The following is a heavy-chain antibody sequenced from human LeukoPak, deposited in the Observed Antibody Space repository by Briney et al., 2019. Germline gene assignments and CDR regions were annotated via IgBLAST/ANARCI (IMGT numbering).Heavy chain of an antibody. D-gene: IGHD2-2*01. V-gene: IGHV3-30*01. CDR3: ARGYCSSTFCDLDFDY. J-gene: IGHJ4*02. Sequence: GGSLRLSCAASGFTFRSYAMHWVRQAPGKGLEGVAIISYDGSNKYYADSVRGRFTISRDNSKNTLYLQMNSLRLEDTAVYYCARGYCSSTFCDLDFDYWGQGTLVTVSS. CDR1: GFTFRSYA. CDR2: ISYDGSNK.